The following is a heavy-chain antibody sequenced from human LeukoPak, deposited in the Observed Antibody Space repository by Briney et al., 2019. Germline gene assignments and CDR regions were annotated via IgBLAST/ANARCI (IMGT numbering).Heavy chain of an antibody. CDR3: ARGTPYDSSGYY. CDR2: INHSGST. CDR1: GGSFIDYY. D-gene: IGHD3-22*01. V-gene: IGHV4-34*01. J-gene: IGHJ4*02. Sequence: SETLSLTCAVYGGSFIDYYWSWIRQPPGKGLEWIGEINHSGSTNYNPSLKSRVTISVDTSKNQFSLKLSSVTAADTAVYYCARGTPYDSSGYYWGQGTLVTVSS.